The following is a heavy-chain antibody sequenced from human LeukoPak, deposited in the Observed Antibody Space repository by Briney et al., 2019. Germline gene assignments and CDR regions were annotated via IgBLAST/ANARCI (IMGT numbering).Heavy chain of an antibody. CDR2: FNPESGGT. J-gene: IGHJ4*02. CDR1: GYRFTDYY. CDR3: ASALNSRSSSC. V-gene: IGHV1-2*02. D-gene: IGHD6-13*01. Sequence: ASVKVSCKASGYRFTDYYMHWVRQAPGQGLVWMGWFNPESGGTNYAQKFQGRVTMTTDTTISTAYMELTRLRSDDTAVYYCASALNSRSSSCWGQGTRVTVSS.